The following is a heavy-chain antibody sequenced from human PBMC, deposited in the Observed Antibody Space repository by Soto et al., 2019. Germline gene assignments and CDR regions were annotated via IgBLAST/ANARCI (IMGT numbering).Heavy chain of an antibody. V-gene: IGHV5-51*01. D-gene: IGHD2-2*02. CDR2: IYPGDSDT. Sequence: GESLKISCKGSGYSFTSYWIGWVRQMPGKGLEWMGIIYPGDSDTRYSPSFQGQITISADKSISTAYLQWSSLKASDTAMYYCAAVPAATPDYYYYGMDVWGQGTTVTVSS. J-gene: IGHJ6*02. CDR3: AAVPAATPDYYYYGMDV. CDR1: GYSFTSYW.